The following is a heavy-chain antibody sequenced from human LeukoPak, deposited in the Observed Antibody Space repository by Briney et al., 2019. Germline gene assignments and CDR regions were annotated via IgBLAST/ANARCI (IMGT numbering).Heavy chain of an antibody. CDR1: GGTFSSYA. CDR3: ARGYCSGGSCYQFDY. J-gene: IGHJ4*02. V-gene: IGHV1-69*01. Sequence: SVKVSCKASGGTFSSYAISWVRQAPGQGLEWMGGIIPIFGTANYAQKFQGRVTITADESTSTAYMELSSLRSKDTAVYYCARGYCSGGSCYQFDYWGQGTLVTVSS. D-gene: IGHD2-15*01. CDR2: IIPIFGTA.